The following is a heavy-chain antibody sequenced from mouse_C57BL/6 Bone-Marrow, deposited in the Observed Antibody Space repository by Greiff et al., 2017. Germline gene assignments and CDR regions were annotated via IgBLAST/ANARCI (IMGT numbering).Heavy chain of an antibody. Sequence: EVQLQQPGAELVRPGASVKLSCTASGFNIKDDYMHWVKQRPEQGLEWIGWIDPENGDTEYASKFQGKATITADTSSNTAYLQLSSLTSEDTAVYYCTTDGDYAMDYWGQGTSVTVSS. V-gene: IGHV14-4*01. CDR2: IDPENGDT. J-gene: IGHJ4*01. CDR3: TTDGDYAMDY. CDR1: GFNIKDDY. D-gene: IGHD2-3*01.